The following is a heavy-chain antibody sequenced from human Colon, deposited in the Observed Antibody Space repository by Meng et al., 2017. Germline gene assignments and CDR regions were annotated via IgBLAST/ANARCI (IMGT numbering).Heavy chain of an antibody. CDR3: ARGAAAGYYFDY. D-gene: IGHD6-13*01. V-gene: IGHV4-31*03. Sequence: QVQLQESGPGLLKPSQTLSLTCTVSGDSVSSGGHYWSWIRQHPGKGLEWFGYIYYSGSTYRNPSLKSRLTISVDTSKNQFSLKLRSVTAADTAVYYCARGAAAGYYFDYWGQGTLVTVSS. CDR1: GDSVSSGGHY. CDR2: IYYSGST. J-gene: IGHJ4*02.